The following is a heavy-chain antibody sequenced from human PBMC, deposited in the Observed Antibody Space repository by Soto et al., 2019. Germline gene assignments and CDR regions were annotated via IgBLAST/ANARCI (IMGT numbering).Heavy chain of an antibody. V-gene: IGHV3-23*01. CDR3: AAAGAGTFEL. CDR1: GYTFSNYA. J-gene: IGHJ3*01. D-gene: IGHD3-10*01. CDR2: MRGKGDGT. Sequence: VQLLESGGGLVPPGGSLRLSCAASGYTFSNYAMSWVRQAPGKGLEWVSTMRGKGDGTYYADSVKGRFTISRDNSKNTLSLQMNSLRVEDTALYYCAAAGAGTFELWGQGKMVTVSS.